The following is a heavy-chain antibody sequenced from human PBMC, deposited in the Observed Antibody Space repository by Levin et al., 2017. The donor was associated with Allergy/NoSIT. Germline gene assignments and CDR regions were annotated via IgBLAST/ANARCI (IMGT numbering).Heavy chain of an antibody. Sequence: QSGGSLRLSCAASGFTFSSYGMHWVRQAPGKGLEWVAVISNDGSNKYYADSVKGRFTISRDNSKNTLYLQMNSLREEDTAVYYCARLYSSGWYGLYWGQGTLVTVSS. CDR1: GFTFSSYG. CDR2: ISNDGSNK. D-gene: IGHD6-19*01. J-gene: IGHJ4*02. CDR3: ARLYSSGWYGLY. V-gene: IGHV3-30*03.